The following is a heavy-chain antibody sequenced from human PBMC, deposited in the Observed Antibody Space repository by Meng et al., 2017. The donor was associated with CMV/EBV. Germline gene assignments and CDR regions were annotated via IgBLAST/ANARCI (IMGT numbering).Heavy chain of an antibody. J-gene: IGHJ5*02. CDR3: ARGTARTGYSSGWYNYNWFDP. CDR1: SGYY. CDR2: INHSGST. Sequence: SGYYWSWSRQATGKGLEWIGEINHSGSTNYNPSLKSRVTISVDTSKNQFSLKLSSVTAADTAVYYCARGTARTGYSSGWYNYNWFDPWGQGTLVTVSS. V-gene: IGHV4-34*01. D-gene: IGHD6-19*01.